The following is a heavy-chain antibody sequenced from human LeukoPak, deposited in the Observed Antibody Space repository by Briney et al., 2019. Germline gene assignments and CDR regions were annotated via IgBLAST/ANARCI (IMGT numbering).Heavy chain of an antibody. J-gene: IGHJ5*02. CDR3: ARRGVPATRGWFDP. CDR1: GGSLSDYN. V-gene: IGHV4-34*01. Sequence: SETLSLTCAVYGGSLSDYNWSWIRQPPGKGLEWIGEINHSGSTNYNPSLKSRVTISVDTSKNQFSLKLSSVTAADTAVYYCARRGVPATRGWFDPWGQGTLVTVSS. CDR2: INHSGST. D-gene: IGHD2-2*01.